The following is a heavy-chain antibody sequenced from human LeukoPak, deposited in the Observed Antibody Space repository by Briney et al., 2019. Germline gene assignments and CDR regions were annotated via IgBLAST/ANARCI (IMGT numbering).Heavy chain of an antibody. Sequence: SETLSLTCTVSGGSISSSSYYWGWNRQPPGKGLEWIGSIYYSGSTYYNPSLKSRVTISVDTSKNQFSLKLSAVTAADTAVYYCARHSCTSSSTCSAYFQHWGQGTLVTVSS. CDR1: GGSISSSSYY. CDR3: ARHSCTSSSTCSAYFQH. V-gene: IGHV4-39*01. J-gene: IGHJ1*01. D-gene: IGHD2-2*01. CDR2: IYYSGST.